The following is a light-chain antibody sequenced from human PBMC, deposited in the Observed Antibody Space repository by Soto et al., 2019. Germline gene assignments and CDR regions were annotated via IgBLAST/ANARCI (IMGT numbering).Light chain of an antibody. J-gene: IGKJ4*01. CDR1: QSISSY. V-gene: IGKV1-39*01. CDR3: QQSYSTPLT. CDR2: AAS. Sequence: DIQMTQSPSSMSASVGDRVTITCRASQSISSYLNWYQQKPGKAPKLLIYAASSLQSGVPSRFSGGGSEADFTLTIRSLQPEAFATYYCQQSYSTPLTFGGGTKVEIK.